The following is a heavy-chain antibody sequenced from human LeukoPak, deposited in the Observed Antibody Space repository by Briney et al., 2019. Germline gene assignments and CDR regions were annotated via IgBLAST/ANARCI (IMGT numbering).Heavy chain of an antibody. CDR1: GFTFSSYG. CDR2: IRYDGSNK. Sequence: PGGSLRLSCAASGFTFSSYGMHWVRQAPGKGLEWVAFIRYDGSNKYYADSVKGRFTISRDNSKNTLYLQMNSLRAEDTAVYYCAKDGQGTVTRNYYYMDVWGKGTTVTISS. J-gene: IGHJ6*03. CDR3: AKDGQGTVTRNYYYMDV. V-gene: IGHV3-30*02. D-gene: IGHD4-17*01.